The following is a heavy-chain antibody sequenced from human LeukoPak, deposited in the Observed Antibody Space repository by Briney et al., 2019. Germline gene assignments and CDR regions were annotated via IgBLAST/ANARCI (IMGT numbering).Heavy chain of an antibody. CDR3: AREVDKSIDY. CDR1: GFTFSSYS. D-gene: IGHD3-22*01. CDR2: ISSSSSYI. V-gene: IGHV3-21*01. J-gene: IGHJ4*02. Sequence: GGSLRLSCAASGFTFSSYSMDWVRQAPGKGLEWVSSISSSSSYIYYADSVKGRFTISRDNAKNSLYLQMNSLRAEDTAVYYCAREVDKSIDYWGQGTLVTVSS.